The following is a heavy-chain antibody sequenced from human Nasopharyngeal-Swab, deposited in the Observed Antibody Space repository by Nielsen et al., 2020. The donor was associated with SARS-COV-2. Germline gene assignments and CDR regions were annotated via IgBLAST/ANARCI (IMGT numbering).Heavy chain of an antibody. V-gene: IGHV3-30*03. CDR2: ISYDGSNK. CDR1: GFIFSSYS. CDR3: ARDRDTAMVAYYYYYGMDV. J-gene: IGHJ6*02. D-gene: IGHD5-18*01. Sequence: GGSLRLSCAASGFIFSSYSMNWVRQAPGKGLEWVAVISYDGSNKYYADSVKGRFTISRDNSKNMLYLQMNSLRAEDTAVYYCARDRDTAMVAYYYYYGMDVWGQGTTVTVSS.